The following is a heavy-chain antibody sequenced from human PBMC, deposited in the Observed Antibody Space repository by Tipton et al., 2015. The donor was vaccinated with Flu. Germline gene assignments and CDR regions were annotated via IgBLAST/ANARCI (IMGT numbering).Heavy chain of an antibody. CDR3: ARRSIWNYGGLAAFDI. J-gene: IGHJ3*02. D-gene: IGHD1-7*01. Sequence: TLSLTCAVYGGSFSAYQWTWIRQSPGKGLELIGEINQSGSTKYNPSLKSRVSMSVDTSENQFSLRLTSVTAADTAIYYCARRSIWNYGGLAAFDIWGQGTKVTVSS. CDR1: GGSFSAYQ. CDR2: INQSGST. V-gene: IGHV4-34*01.